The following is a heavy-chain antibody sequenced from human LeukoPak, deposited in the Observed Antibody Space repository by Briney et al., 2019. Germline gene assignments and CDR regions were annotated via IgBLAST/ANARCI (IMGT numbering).Heavy chain of an antibody. CDR3: ATSSGYYLKSFDY. J-gene: IGHJ4*02. D-gene: IGHD3-22*01. CDR2: IYPGDSDT. CDR1: GFSFTSYW. V-gene: IGHV5-51*01. Sequence: GESLKISCKGSGFSFTSYWIGWVRQMPGKGLEWMGIIYPGDSDTRYSPSFQGQVTISADKSISTAYLQWSSLKASHTAMYYCATSSGYYLKSFDYWGQGTLVTVSS.